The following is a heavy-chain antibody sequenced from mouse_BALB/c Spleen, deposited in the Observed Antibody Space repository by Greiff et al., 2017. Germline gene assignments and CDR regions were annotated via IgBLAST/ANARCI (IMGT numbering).Heavy chain of an antibody. CDR2: INPSNGGT. Sequence: VQLQQSGAELVKPGASVKLSCTASGFNIKDTYMHWIKQRPEQGLERIGEINPSNGGTNYNEKFKSKATLTVDKSSSTAYMQLSSLTSEDSAVYYCARNYYGSSLDYWGQGTTLTVSS. J-gene: IGHJ2*01. V-gene: IGHV1S81*02. CDR3: ARNYYGSSLDY. D-gene: IGHD1-1*01. CDR1: GFNIKDTY.